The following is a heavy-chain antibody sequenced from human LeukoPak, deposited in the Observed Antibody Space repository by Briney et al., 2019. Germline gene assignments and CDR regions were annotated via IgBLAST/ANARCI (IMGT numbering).Heavy chain of an antibody. J-gene: IGHJ5*02. V-gene: IGHV1-69*01. Sequence: GASVKVSCKASGGTFSSYAISWVRQAPGQGLEWMGGIIPIFGTANYAQKFQGRVTITADESTSTAYMELSSLRSEDTAVNYCARGPYYDFWSGPSWFDPWGQGTLVTVSS. CDR3: ARGPYYDFWSGPSWFDP. CDR2: IIPIFGTA. D-gene: IGHD3-3*01. CDR1: GGTFSSYA.